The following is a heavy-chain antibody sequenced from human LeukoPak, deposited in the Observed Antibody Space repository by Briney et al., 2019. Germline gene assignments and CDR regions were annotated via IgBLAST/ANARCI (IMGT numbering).Heavy chain of an antibody. CDR2: INPNSGGT. V-gene: IGHV1-2*02. CDR1: GYTFTGYY. Sequence: ASVTVSFKASGYTFTGYYMHWVRQAPGQGLEWMGWINPNSGGTNYAQKFQGRVTMTRDTSISTAYMELSRLRSDDTAVYYCARGSDSGEEIYDILTGYYTPHYYYYGMDVWGQGTTVTVSS. D-gene: IGHD3-9*01. CDR3: ARGSDSGEEIYDILTGYYTPHYYYYGMDV. J-gene: IGHJ6*02.